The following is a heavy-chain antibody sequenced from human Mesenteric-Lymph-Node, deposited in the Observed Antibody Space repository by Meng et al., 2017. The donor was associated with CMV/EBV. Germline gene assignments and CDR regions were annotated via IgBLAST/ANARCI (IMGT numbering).Heavy chain of an antibody. J-gene: IGHJ4*02. CDR1: GFTFNNYV. Sequence: SCAASGFTFNNYVMNWVRQAPGQGLEWVSAIGGSAVGTYYADSVKGRFTISRDNSKNTVFLQMNSLRAEDTAVYYCAKGDYYDSRFHNWGQGTLVTVSS. CDR3: AKGDYYDSRFHN. CDR2: IGGSAVGT. V-gene: IGHV3-23*01. D-gene: IGHD3-22*01.